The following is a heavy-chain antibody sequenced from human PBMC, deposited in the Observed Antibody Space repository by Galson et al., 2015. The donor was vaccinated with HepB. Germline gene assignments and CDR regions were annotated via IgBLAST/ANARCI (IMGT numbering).Heavy chain of an antibody. Sequence: TLSLTCTVSGGSISSGGYYWSWIRQHPGKGLEWIGYIYYSGSTYYNPSLKSRVTISVDTSKNQSSLKLSSVTAADTAVYYCARGPGVVVPAAIFFDYWGQGTLVTVSS. J-gene: IGHJ4*02. CDR2: IYYSGST. V-gene: IGHV4-30-4*08. CDR1: GGSISSGGYY. D-gene: IGHD2-2*01. CDR3: ARGPGVVVPAAIFFDY.